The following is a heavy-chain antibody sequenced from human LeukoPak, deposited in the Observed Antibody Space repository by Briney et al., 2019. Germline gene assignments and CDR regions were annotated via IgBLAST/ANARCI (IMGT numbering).Heavy chain of an antibody. CDR3: AKDLLMVYDFDY. CDR1: GFTFSNNY. V-gene: IGHV3-66*02. Sequence: PGGSLRLSCVVSGFTFSNNYMSWVRQAPRKGLEWVSLIYSGGSTYYADSVKGRFTISRDNSKNTLYLQMNSLRAEDTAVYHCAKDLLMVYDFDYWGQGTLVTVSS. D-gene: IGHD2-8*01. J-gene: IGHJ4*02. CDR2: IYSGGST.